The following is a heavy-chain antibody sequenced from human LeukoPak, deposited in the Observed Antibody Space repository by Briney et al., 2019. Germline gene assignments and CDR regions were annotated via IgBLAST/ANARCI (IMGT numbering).Heavy chain of an antibody. CDR3: ARDNAYSSGWDFDY. CDR2: INSDGSTI. V-gene: IGHV3-74*01. D-gene: IGHD6-19*01. CDR1: GFTFSSYW. J-gene: IGHJ4*02. Sequence: GGALRLSCAASGFTFSSYWMHWVRQTPGEGVGWVSRINSDGSTISYADSVKGRFTISRDDAKNTLYLQMNSLGAEDTAVYYCARDNAYSSGWDFDYWGQGTLVTVSS.